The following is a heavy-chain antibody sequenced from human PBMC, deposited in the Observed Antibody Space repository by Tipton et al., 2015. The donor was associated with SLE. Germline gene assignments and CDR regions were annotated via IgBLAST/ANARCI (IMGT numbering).Heavy chain of an antibody. J-gene: IGHJ3*01. D-gene: IGHD6-19*01. CDR1: GGSISSGSYY. Sequence: TLSLTCTVSGGSISSGSYYWSWIRQPAGKGLEWINYIYTSGSTNYNPSLKSRVTISVDTSKNQFSLKLSSVTAADTAVYYCASQGWGYSSFWGQGTMVTVSS. V-gene: IGHV4-61*09. CDR2: IYTSGST. CDR3: ASQGWGYSSF.